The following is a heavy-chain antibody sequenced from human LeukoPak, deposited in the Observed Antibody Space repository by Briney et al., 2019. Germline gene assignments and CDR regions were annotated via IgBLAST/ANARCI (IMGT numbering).Heavy chain of an antibody. Sequence: GGSLRLSCAASGLNVSGNYMTWVRQAPGKGLEWVSVIYSGGNTYYADSVKGRFTLSRDNSQNTFYLQMNSLRAEDTAVYYCARVGVAAALDYWGQGTLVTVSS. CDR3: ARVGVAAALDY. J-gene: IGHJ4*02. CDR2: IYSGGNT. CDR1: GLNVSGNY. D-gene: IGHD6-13*01. V-gene: IGHV3-53*01.